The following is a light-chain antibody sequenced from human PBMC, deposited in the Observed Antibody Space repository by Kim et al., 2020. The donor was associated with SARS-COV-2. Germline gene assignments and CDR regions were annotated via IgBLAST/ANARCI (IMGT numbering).Light chain of an antibody. J-gene: IGLJ2*01. Sequence: VSPGQTANITGSGNKLGDKFACWYQQKPGQSPVLVIHQDVKRPSGIPERFSGSNSGNTATLTISGTQAMDEADYYCQAWDRNTVVFGGGTQLTVL. CDR2: QDV. CDR1: KLGDKF. CDR3: QAWDRNTVV. V-gene: IGLV3-1*01.